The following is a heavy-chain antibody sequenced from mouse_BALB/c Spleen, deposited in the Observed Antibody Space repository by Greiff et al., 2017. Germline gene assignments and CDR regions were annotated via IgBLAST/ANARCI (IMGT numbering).Heavy chain of an antibody. J-gene: IGHJ1*01. D-gene: IGHD1-1*01. Sequence: VQLQQSGAELVRPGVSVKISCKGSGYTFTDYAMHWVKQNHGKSLEWIGNFHPYNDDTKYNEKFKGKAKLTVEKSSSTVYLELSRLTSDDSAVYYCARRDYYGSGYFDVWGAGTTVTVSS. CDR3: ARRDYYGSGYFDV. CDR2: FHPYNDDT. CDR1: GYTFTDYA. V-gene: IGHV1-47*01.